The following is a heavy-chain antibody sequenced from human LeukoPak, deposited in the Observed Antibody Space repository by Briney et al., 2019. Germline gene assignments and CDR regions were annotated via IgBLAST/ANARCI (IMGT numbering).Heavy chain of an antibody. D-gene: IGHD3-22*01. CDR3: ARDSGYYGGVLDY. CDR2: IYHSGST. V-gene: IGHV4-38-2*02. Sequence: PSETLSLTCTVSGYSISSGYYWGWIRQPPGKGLEWIANIYHSGSTYYNPSLKSRVTISVDTSKNEFSLKLSSVTAADTAVYYCARDSGYYGGVLDYWGQGTLVTVSS. J-gene: IGHJ4*02. CDR1: GYSISSGYY.